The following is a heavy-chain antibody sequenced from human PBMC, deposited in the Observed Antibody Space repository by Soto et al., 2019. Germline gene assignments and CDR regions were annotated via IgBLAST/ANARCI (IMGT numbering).Heavy chain of an antibody. J-gene: IGHJ4*02. CDR3: AHTTYYYDSDY. CDR2: IYWDDDK. Sequence: QITLKESGPTLVKPTQTLTLTYTFSGFSLSTSGLGVGWIRHPPGKALEWLALIYWDDDKRYSPSLKSRLTITKDTSKNQVVLTMTNMDPVDTATYYCAHTTYYYDSDYWGQGTLVTVSS. D-gene: IGHD3-22*01. CDR1: GFSLSTSGLG. V-gene: IGHV2-5*02.